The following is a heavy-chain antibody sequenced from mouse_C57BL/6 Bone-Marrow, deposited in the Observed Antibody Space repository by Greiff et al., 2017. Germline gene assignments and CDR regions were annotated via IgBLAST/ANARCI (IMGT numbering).Heavy chain of an antibody. CDR3: AGYYGSSPAWLAY. V-gene: IGHV1-64*01. CDR2: IHPNSGST. D-gene: IGHD1-1*01. Sequence: VQLQQPGAELVKPGASVKLSCKASGYTFTSYWMHWVKQRPGQGLEWIGMIHPNSGSTNYNEKFKSKATLTVDKSSSTAYMQLSSLTSEDSAVYYCAGYYGSSPAWLAYWGQGTLVTVSA. J-gene: IGHJ3*01. CDR1: GYTFTSYW.